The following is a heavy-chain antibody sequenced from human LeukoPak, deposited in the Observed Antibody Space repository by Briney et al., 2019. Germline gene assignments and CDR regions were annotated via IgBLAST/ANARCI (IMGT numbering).Heavy chain of an antibody. CDR3: AGRSYSSSSGAYYYYMDV. J-gene: IGHJ6*03. D-gene: IGHD6-6*01. CDR2: IYYSGST. Sequence: SETLSLTCSVSGGFITSSSYYWGWIRQPPGRGLEWIGSIYYSGSTHYNPSLESRAIISVDSSKNQFSLKLSSVTAADTAVYYCAGRSYSSSSGAYYYYMDVWGKGTTVTVSS. CDR1: GGFITSSSYY. V-gene: IGHV4-39*01.